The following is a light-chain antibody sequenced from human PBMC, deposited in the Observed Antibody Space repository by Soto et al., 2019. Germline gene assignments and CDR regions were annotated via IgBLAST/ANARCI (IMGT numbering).Light chain of an antibody. CDR3: SSYAGSNTFVV. CDR2: EVS. V-gene: IGLV2-8*01. J-gene: IGLJ2*01. CDR1: SSDVGGYNY. Sequence: QSALTQPPSASGSPGQSVTISCTGTSSDVGGYNYVSWYQHHPGKAPKLMTYEVSKRPSGIPDRFSGSKSGNTASLTVSGLQAEDEADYYCSSYAGSNTFVVFGGGTKLTVL.